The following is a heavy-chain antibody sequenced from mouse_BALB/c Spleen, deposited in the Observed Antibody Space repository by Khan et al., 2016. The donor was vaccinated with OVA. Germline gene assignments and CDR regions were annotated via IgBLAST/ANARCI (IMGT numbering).Heavy chain of an antibody. Sequence: VQLVESGPGLVAPLQNLSITCTVSGFSLSDYGVSWIRQPPGKGLEWLGVIWGGGSTYYNSALKSRLNISKDNSKSQVFLKMSSLQSDDTAMFYCAKGVWSYYYTLDYWGQGTSVTVS. V-gene: IGHV2-6-5*01. CDR3: AKGVWSYYYTLDY. CDR2: IWGGGST. CDR1: GFSLSDYG. J-gene: IGHJ4*01.